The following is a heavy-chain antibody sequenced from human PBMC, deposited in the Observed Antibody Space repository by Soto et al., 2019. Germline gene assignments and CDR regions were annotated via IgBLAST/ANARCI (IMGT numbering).Heavy chain of an antibody. CDR1: GFTFSSYD. J-gene: IGHJ6*02. D-gene: IGHD6-19*01. V-gene: IGHV3-13*01. CDR3: ARDRVAVAGLYGMDV. CDR2: IGTAGDT. Sequence: LRLSCAASGFTFSSYDMHWVRQATGKGLEWVSAIGTAGDTYYPGSVKGRFTISRENAKNSLYLQMNSLRAGDTAVYYCARDRVAVAGLYGMDVWGQGTTVTVSS.